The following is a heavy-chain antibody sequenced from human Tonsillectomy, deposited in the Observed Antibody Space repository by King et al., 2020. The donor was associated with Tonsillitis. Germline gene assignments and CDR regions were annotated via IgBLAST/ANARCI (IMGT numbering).Heavy chain of an antibody. CDR2: IKQDGSEK. J-gene: IGHJ4*02. CDR3: AREEASLSSWNFDY. V-gene: IGHV3-7*03. Sequence: QLVQSGGGLVQPGGSLRLSCAASGFTFSSYWMSWVRQAPGKGLEWVAKIKQDGSEKYYVDSVKGRFTISRDNAKNSLYLQMNSLRVEDTAVYYCAREEASLSSWNFDYWGQGTLVTVSS. CDR1: GFTFSSYW. D-gene: IGHD6-13*01.